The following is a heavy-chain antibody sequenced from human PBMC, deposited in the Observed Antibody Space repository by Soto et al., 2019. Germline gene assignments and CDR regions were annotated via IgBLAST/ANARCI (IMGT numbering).Heavy chain of an antibody. Sequence: ASVKVSCKASGYTFTSYAMHWVRQAPGQRLEWMGWINAGNGNTKYSQKFQGRVTITRDTSASTAYMELSSLRSEDTAVYYCARDQVGAKSYPEYYYYGMDVWGQGTTVTVSS. V-gene: IGHV1-3*01. D-gene: IGHD1-26*01. CDR3: ARDQVGAKSYPEYYYYGMDV. CDR2: INAGNGNT. CDR1: GYTFTSYA. J-gene: IGHJ6*02.